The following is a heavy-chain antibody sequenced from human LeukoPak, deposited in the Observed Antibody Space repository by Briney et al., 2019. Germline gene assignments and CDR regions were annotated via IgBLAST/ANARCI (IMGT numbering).Heavy chain of an antibody. CDR2: IYYSGST. V-gene: IGHV4-59*01. J-gene: IGHJ4*02. CDR1: GGSISSYY. Sequence: SETLSLTCTVSGGSISSYYWSWIRQPPGKGLEWIGYIYYSGSTNHNPSLKSRVTISADTSKNQFSLKLSSVTTADTAVYYCAVSYYDFWSVDYWGQGTLVTVSS. D-gene: IGHD3-3*01. CDR3: AVSYYDFWSVDY.